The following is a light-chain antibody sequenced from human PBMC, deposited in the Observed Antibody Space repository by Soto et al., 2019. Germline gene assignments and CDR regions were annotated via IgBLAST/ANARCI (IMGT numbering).Light chain of an antibody. V-gene: IGKV1-5*03. CDR3: QQHNSYPWT. Sequence: DIQMTQSPSTLSGSVGDGVTITCRASQTISSWLAWYQQKPGKAPKLLIYKASTLKSGVPSRFSGSGSGTEFTLTISSLQPDDFATYYCQQHNSYPWTFGQGTKVDIK. J-gene: IGKJ1*01. CDR1: QTISSW. CDR2: KAS.